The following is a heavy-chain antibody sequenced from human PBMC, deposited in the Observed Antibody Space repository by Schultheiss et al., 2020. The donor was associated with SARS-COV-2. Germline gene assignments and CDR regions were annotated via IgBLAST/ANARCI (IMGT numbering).Heavy chain of an antibody. CDR1: GFTFSSYW. Sequence: GGSLRLSCAASGFTFSSYWMHWVRQAPGKGLEWVSAIRSGGSTYHADSVKGRFTISRDNSKNTLYLQMNSLRAEDTAVYYCARGLYYYYYMDVWGKGTTVTVSS. J-gene: IGHJ6*03. V-gene: IGHV3-66*01. CDR2: IRSGGST. CDR3: ARGLYYYYYMDV.